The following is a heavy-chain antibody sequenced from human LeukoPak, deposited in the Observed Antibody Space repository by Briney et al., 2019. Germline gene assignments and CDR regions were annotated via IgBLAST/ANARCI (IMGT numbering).Heavy chain of an antibody. CDR1: GFTFSSYS. Sequence: GGSLRLSCAASGFTFSSYSMNWVRQAPGEGLEWVSAIDASSTYIYYADSVKGRFTISRDNAENSLYLQMNSLRVEDTAVYYCARAPTVLVGYCSSSSCQADYWGQGTLVTVSS. CDR3: ARAPTVLVGYCSSSSCQADY. D-gene: IGHD2-2*01. V-gene: IGHV3-21*01. J-gene: IGHJ4*02. CDR2: IDASSTYI.